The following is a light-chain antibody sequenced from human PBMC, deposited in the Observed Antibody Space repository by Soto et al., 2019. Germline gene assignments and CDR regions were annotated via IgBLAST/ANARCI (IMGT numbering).Light chain of an antibody. V-gene: IGKV4-1*01. CDR3: QQYYNGPLT. CDR1: QSVLFSSNNQNY. CDR2: WAS. J-gene: IGKJ4*01. Sequence: DIVMTEPLYSLAVAGCDSATVNCKSSQSVLFSSNNQNYLAWYQQKPGQPPKLLIYWASTRESGVPDRFSGSGSGTDFTLTISSLQAADVAVYYCQQYYNGPLTFGGGTKVDI.